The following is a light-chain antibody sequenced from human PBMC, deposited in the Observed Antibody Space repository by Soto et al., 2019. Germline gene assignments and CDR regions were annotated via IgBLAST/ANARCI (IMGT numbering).Light chain of an antibody. V-gene: IGKV3-15*01. CDR1: QSIASN. CDR2: GAT. CDR3: QQYHNWPPQYS. Sequence: EIVMTQSPATLSLSPGERATLSCWASQSIASNLAWYQQKPGQAPRLLIYGATTRATSVPPRFIGSGYGTEFTLTISSLQSEDFAVYYCQQYHNWPPQYSFGQGTKL. J-gene: IGKJ2*01.